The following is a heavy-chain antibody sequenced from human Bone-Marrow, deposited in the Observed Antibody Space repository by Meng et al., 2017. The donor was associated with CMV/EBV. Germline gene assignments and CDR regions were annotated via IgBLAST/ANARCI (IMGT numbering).Heavy chain of an antibody. J-gene: IGHJ4*02. V-gene: IGHV1-2*02. CDR3: AIEAMRGYSLDH. CDR1: GYTFIDYY. Sequence: ASVQVSCKASGYTFIDYYMHWVRQAPGQGLEWLGWINPKSGGTNYAQKFQGRVTMTSDASINKAYMELIRLRSDDTAAYYCAIEAMRGYSLDHWGQGTLVTVSS. CDR2: INPKSGGT. D-gene: IGHD4-23*01.